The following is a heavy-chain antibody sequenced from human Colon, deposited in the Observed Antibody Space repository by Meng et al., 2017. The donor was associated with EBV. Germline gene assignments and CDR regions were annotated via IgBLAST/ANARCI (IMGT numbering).Heavy chain of an antibody. D-gene: IGHD1-26*01. CDR3: ARGKQDAWELLAY. J-gene: IGHJ4*02. Sequence: QAPLEWTRPGVVRPSGTLSLTSGVPGVSIRRNRRWTWVRQPPGKGLEWIGDIDDSGSTNYNPSLNSRISISLDKSKNHFSLKVNSVTAADTAVYYCARGKQDAWELLAYWGQGALVTVSS. V-gene: IGHV4-4*02. CDR2: IDDSGST. CDR1: GVSIRRNRR.